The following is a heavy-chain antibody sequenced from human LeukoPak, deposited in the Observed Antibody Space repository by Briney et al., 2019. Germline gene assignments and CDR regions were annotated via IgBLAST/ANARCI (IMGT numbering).Heavy chain of an antibody. D-gene: IGHD2-21*02. CDR3: ARESKVVVTAIPNQPNYYGMDV. CDR2: INSDGSST. J-gene: IGHJ6*02. CDR1: GFTFSSYW. Sequence: PGGSLRLSCAASGFTFSSYWMHWVRQAPGKGLVWVSRINSDGSSTSYADSVKGRFTISRDNAKNTLYLQMNSLRAEDTAVYYCARESKVVVTAIPNQPNYYGMDVWGQGTRVTVSS. V-gene: IGHV3-74*01.